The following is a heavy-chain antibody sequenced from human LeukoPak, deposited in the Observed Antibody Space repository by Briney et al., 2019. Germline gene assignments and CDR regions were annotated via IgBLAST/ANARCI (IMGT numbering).Heavy chain of an antibody. CDR1: GYTFTSYG. D-gene: IGHD3-16*02. CDR2: ISAYNGNT. V-gene: IGHV1-18*01. Sequence: ASVKVSCKASGYTFTSYGFSWVRQAPGQGLEWMGWISAYNGNTNYAQKLQGRVTMTTDTSTSTAYMEPRSLRSDDTAVYYCARDLGLYDYVWGSYRYLRADYWGQGTLVTVSS. CDR3: ARDLGLYDYVWGSYRYLRADY. J-gene: IGHJ4*02.